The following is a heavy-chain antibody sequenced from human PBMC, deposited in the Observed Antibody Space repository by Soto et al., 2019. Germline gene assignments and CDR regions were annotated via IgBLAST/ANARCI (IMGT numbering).Heavy chain of an antibody. J-gene: IGHJ4*02. V-gene: IGHV3-73*01. Sequence: GGSLRLSCAASGVTFSSYDMHWVRQANSYATAYAASVKGRFTISRDDSKNTAYLQMNSLKTEDTAVYYCTTNRMDTAMALNYWGQGTLVTVSS. CDR1: GVTFSSYD. CDR2: ANSYAT. CDR3: TTNRMDTAMALNY. D-gene: IGHD5-18*01.